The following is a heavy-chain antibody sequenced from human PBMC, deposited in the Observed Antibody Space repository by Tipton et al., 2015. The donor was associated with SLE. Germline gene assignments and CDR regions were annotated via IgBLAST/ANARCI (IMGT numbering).Heavy chain of an antibody. J-gene: IGHJ4*02. CDR2: IYYSGST. V-gene: IGHV4-38-2*02. CDR1: GFTFSDYY. D-gene: IGHD3-3*01. Sequence: LRLSCAASGFTFSDYYMSWIRQPPGKGLEWIGSIYYSGSTYYNPSLKSRVTISLDTSKNQFSLKLSSVTAADTAVYYCARDTIFGVAHWGQGTLVTVSS. CDR3: ARDTIFGVAH.